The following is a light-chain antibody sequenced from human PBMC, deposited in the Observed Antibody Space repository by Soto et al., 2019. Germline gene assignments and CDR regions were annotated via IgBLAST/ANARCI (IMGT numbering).Light chain of an antibody. J-gene: IGKJ1*01. Sequence: EIVLTQAPVTMSFSLVEGPTLSCRSSQSVSSYLAWYQKKPGQAHRLLIYDAYNRATGIPGRFSGSGCGTDFTLTIRSLEPEDFAVYDCQQRSNWPTWTFGQGTKGDIK. CDR2: DAY. V-gene: IGKV3-11*01. CDR1: QSVSSY. CDR3: QQRSNWPTWT.